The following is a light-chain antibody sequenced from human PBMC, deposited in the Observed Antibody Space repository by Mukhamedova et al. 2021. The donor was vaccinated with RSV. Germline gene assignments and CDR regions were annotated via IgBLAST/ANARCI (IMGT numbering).Light chain of an antibody. CDR1: QSVSSY. V-gene: IGKV3-11*01. J-gene: IGKJ3*01. Sequence: GERATLSCRASQSVSSYLAWYQQKPGQAPRLLIYDASNRATGIPARFSGSGSGTDFTLTISSLKPEDFAVYYCQQRSNWPGTFGP. CDR3: QQRSNWPGT. CDR2: DAS.